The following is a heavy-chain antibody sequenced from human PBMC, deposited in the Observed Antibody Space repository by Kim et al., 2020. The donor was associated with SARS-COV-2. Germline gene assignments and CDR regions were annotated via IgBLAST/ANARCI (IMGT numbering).Heavy chain of an antibody. V-gene: IGHV3-48*03. Sequence: GGSLRLSCAASGFTFSSYEMNWVRQAPGKGLEWVSYISSSGSTIYYADSVKGRFTISRDNAKNSLYLQMNSLRAEDTAVYYCASSGSSWCSEYDYWGQGTLVTVSS. CDR2: ISSSGSTI. D-gene: IGHD6-13*01. CDR1: GFTFSSYE. CDR3: ASSGSSWCSEYDY. J-gene: IGHJ4*02.